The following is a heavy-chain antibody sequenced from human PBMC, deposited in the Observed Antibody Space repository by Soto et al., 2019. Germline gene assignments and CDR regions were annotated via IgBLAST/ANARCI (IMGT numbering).Heavy chain of an antibody. J-gene: IGHJ3*02. CDR2: IIPILGIA. D-gene: IGHD2-8*02. V-gene: IGHV1-69*02. Sequence: QVQLVQSGAEVKKPGSSVKGTCKASGGTFSSYTISWVRQAPGQGLEWMGRIIPILGIANYAQKVQGRVTITADKAMSTAYQELSSRRYEDTAVDFCARASSGGSTVFRQPTDAFDSWGQETMVTVSS. CDR1: GGTFSSYT. CDR3: ARASSGGSTVFRQPTDAFDS.